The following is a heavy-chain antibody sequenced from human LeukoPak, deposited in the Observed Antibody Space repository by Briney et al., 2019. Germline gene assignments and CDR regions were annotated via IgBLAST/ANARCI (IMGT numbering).Heavy chain of an antibody. D-gene: IGHD3-16*01. V-gene: IGHV4-39*01. J-gene: IGHJ4*02. CDR3: VRQGGVYLGDY. Sequence: PSETLYLTCTVSGGSISSSSYYWGWIRQPPGKGREWIVSIYYSGSTYYNPSLKSRVTISVDTSKNQFSLKLSSLTAADAAVYYCVRQGGVYLGDYWGQRTLVTVSS. CDR2: IYYSGST. CDR1: GGSISSSSYY.